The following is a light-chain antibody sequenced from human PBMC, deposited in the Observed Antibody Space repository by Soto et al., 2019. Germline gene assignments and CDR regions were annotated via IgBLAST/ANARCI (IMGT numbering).Light chain of an antibody. CDR1: QTVASN. CDR2: GAS. CDR3: QQYHDWPPQYT. Sequence: IVMMQSPATLSVSPGERATLSCRASQTVASNLAWYQQQPGQAPRLLIHGASSRATGVPARFSGSGSGTEFTLTISSRQSEDFAVYYCQQYHDWPPQYTFGQGTKLQIK. J-gene: IGKJ2*01. V-gene: IGKV3-15*01.